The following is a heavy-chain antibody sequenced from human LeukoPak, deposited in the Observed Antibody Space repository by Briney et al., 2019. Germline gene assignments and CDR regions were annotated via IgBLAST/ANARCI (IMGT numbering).Heavy chain of an antibody. CDR3: ARAYCVGDCSVLHIYFDY. V-gene: IGHV4-38-2*02. CDR2: IYHSGST. J-gene: IGHJ4*02. D-gene: IGHD2-21*02. CDR1: GYSISSGYY. Sequence: SETLSLTCTVSGYSISSGYYWGWIRRPPGKGREWIGIIYHSGSTYYNPSLKSRVNISLDTSKTQFSLKLSSVTAADTAVYYCARAYCVGDCSVLHIYFDYWGQGTLVTVSS.